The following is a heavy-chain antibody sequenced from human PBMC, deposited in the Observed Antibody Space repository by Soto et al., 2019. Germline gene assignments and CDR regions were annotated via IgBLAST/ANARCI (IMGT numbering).Heavy chain of an antibody. CDR2: IYHTGST. D-gene: IGHD3-22*01. V-gene: IGHV4-30-2*01. CDR1: GGPISRAGFS. CDR3: ARATFVRKGYYDASDYYCFDY. Sequence: PLSLTFDYAGGPISRAGFSVSWIRQPPGKSREFIGYIYHTGSTSYNPSLKSRVTISVDRSKNQFSLRLRSVTYADTAIYYCARATFVRKGYYDASDYYCFDYWGQGTLVTGSS. J-gene: IGHJ4*02.